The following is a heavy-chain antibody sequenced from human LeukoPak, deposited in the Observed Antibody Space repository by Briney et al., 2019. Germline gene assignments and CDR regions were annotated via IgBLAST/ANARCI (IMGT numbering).Heavy chain of an antibody. CDR1: GGTFSSYA. V-gene: IGHV1-69*13. Sequence: SVTVSCTASGGTFSSYAISWVRQAPGQGLEWMGGIIPIFGTANYAQKFQGRVTITADESTSTAYMELSSLRSKDTAVYYCARDRGYSYGYNYYYYGMDVWGQGTTVTVSS. D-gene: IGHD5-18*01. CDR3: ARDRGYSYGYNYYYYGMDV. CDR2: IIPIFGTA. J-gene: IGHJ6*02.